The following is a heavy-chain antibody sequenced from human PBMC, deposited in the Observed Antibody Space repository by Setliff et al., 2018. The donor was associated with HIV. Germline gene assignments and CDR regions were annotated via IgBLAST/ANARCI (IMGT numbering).Heavy chain of an antibody. CDR1: GYRFTNYW. Sequence: GESLKISCKGSGYRFTNYWIGWVRQMPGKGLEWMGIIYPGDSDTRYNPSFQGQVTISVDKSISTAYLQWSSLKASDTAVYYCARHQTAYYYYGMDVWGQGTTVTVSS. CDR2: IYPGDSDT. CDR3: ARHQTAYYYYGMDV. V-gene: IGHV5-51*01. J-gene: IGHJ6*02.